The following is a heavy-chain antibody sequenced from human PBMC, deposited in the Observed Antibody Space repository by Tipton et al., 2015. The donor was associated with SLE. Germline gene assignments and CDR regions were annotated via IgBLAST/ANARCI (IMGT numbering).Heavy chain of an antibody. CDR2: IYSVGST. J-gene: IGHJ4*02. CDR1: GFTVSSNY. V-gene: IGHV3-53*05. Sequence: SLRLSCAASGFTVSSNYMSWVRQAPGKGLEWVSVIYSVGSTYYADSVKGRFIISRDNSKNTLYLQMNSLRAEDTAVYYCARGVTTQSFDYWGQGTLVTVSS. CDR3: ARGVTTQSFDY. D-gene: IGHD4-17*01.